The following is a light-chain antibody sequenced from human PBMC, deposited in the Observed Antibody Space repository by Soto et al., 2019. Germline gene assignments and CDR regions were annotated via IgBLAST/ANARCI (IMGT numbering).Light chain of an antibody. CDR2: AAS. CDR1: QSISTY. Sequence: DIQMTQSPSSLSASVGDRVAITCRASQSISTYLNWYQQKPGQGPKVLIYAASSLYNGVPSRFSGRGSGTDFALTISSLQPEDFATYYCQQSFSTPLTFGPGTKVDIK. V-gene: IGKV1-39*01. J-gene: IGKJ3*01. CDR3: QQSFSTPLT.